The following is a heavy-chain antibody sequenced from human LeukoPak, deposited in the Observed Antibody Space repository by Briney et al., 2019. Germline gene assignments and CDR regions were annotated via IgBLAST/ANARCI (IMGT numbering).Heavy chain of an antibody. Sequence: ASVKVSCKVSGYTLTELSMHWVRQAPGKGREWMGGFDPEDGETIYAQKFQGRVTMTEDTSTDTAYMELSSLRSEDTAVYYCATQRGYYGSGNNWFDPWGQGTLVTVSS. CDR2: FDPEDGET. D-gene: IGHD3-10*01. V-gene: IGHV1-24*01. CDR1: GYTLTELS. J-gene: IGHJ5*02. CDR3: ATQRGYYGSGNNWFDP.